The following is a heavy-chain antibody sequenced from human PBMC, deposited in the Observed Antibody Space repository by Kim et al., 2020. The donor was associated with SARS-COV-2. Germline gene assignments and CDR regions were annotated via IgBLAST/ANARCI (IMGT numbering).Heavy chain of an antibody. CDR2: SNGVGSYT. D-gene: IGHD1-1*01. CDR1: GFPFSNYW. J-gene: IGHJ3*02. Sequence: GGSLRLSCSASGFPFSNYWLHWVRQAPGKGLVWVSRSNGVGSYTNYAESVKGRFTISRDNAKDTLYLQMNSLTADDTALYYCARGLTGTTGDEAFDIWGQGTMVTVSS. CDR3: ARGLTGTTGDEAFDI. V-gene: IGHV3-74*01.